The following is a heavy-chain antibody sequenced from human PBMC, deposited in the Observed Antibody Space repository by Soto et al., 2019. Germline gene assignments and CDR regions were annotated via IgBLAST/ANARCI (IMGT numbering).Heavy chain of an antibody. D-gene: IGHD6-6*01. Sequence: ESGPTLVNPTQTLTLTCTFSGFSLSTSGVGVGWIRQPPGKALEWLAHIFSNDEKSYSTSLKSRLTISKDTSKSQVVLTMTNMDPVDTATYYCARIRIAARPQLHKDFDYWGQGTLVTVSS. CDR1: GFSLSTSGVG. CDR3: ARIRIAARPQLHKDFDY. CDR2: IFSNDEK. J-gene: IGHJ4*02. V-gene: IGHV2-26*01.